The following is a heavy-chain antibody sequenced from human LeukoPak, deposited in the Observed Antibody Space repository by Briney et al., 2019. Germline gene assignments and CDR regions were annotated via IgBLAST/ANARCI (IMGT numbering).Heavy chain of an antibody. J-gene: IGHJ4*02. V-gene: IGHV4-39*01. Sequence: PSETLSLTCTVSGDSISSNSYYWGWIRQPPGKGLEWIGSIFNSGSTYYNPSLESRVTLSVDTSKNQFSLKLSSVTAADTAVYYCASQSNEYSSSWTLFTDWGQGTLVTVSS. D-gene: IGHD6-13*01. CDR1: GDSISSNSYY. CDR2: IFNSGST. CDR3: ASQSNEYSSSWTLFTD.